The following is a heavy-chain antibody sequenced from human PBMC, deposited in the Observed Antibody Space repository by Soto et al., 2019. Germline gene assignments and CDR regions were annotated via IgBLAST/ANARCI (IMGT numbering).Heavy chain of an antibody. D-gene: IGHD2-15*01. Sequence: QVQLQQWGAGLLKPSETLSFTCAVYGGSFSGYYWSWIRQPPGKGLEWIGEINHSGSTNYNPSLKSRVTISVDTSKNQFSLKLSSVTAADTAVYYCAREGYCSGGSCYSRTLDYWGQGTLVTVSS. CDR1: GGSFSGYY. CDR2: INHSGST. V-gene: IGHV4-34*01. CDR3: AREGYCSGGSCYSRTLDY. J-gene: IGHJ4*02.